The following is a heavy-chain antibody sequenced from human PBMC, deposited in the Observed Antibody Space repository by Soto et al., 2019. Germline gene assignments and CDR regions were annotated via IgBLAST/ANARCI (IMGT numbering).Heavy chain of an antibody. V-gene: IGHV4-39*01. CDR3: ARHAGYSSGRRWFDP. J-gene: IGHJ5*02. CDR1: GGSISSSSYF. Sequence: SETLSLTCTVSGGSISSSSYFWGWIRQPPGKGLEWIGSIYHSGSTSDNPSLRSRVTISVDTSKNQFSLKLSSATAADTAVYFCARHAGYSSGRRWFDPWGQGTLVTVSS. CDR2: IYHSGST. D-gene: IGHD3-22*01.